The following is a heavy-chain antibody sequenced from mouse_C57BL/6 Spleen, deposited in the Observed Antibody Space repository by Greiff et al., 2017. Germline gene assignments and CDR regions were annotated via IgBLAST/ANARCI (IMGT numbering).Heavy chain of an antibody. CDR3: TRKDYRNYVRYYFDY. CDR1: GYTFTDYE. Sequence: QVQLQQSGAELVRPGASVTLSCKASGYTFTDYEMHWVKQTPVHGLEWIGAIDPETGGTAYNQKFKGKAILTAAKSSSTAYMELRSLTSEDSAVYYCTRKDYRNYVRYYFDYWGQGTTLTVSS. J-gene: IGHJ2*01. CDR2: IDPETGGT. V-gene: IGHV1-15*01. D-gene: IGHD2-5*01.